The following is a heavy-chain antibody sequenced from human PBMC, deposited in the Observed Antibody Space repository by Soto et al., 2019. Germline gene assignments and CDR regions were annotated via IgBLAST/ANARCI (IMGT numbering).Heavy chain of an antibody. J-gene: IGHJ5*02. CDR3: ARSYSGTFYGYDT. Sequence: PSETRSLTCTVCGGCISSYHWSWMRQSPGKGLEWIGYVFYTGSTKYNPALKRRVTISVDTSKNQFSLKLSSVSAADTGLYYCARSYSGTFYGYDTWGQGILVTVSS. CDR1: GGCISSYH. D-gene: IGHD1-26*01. CDR2: VFYTGST. V-gene: IGHV4-59*01.